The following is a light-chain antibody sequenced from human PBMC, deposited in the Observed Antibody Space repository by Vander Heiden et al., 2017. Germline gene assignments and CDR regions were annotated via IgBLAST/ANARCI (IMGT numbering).Light chain of an antibody. J-gene: IGKJ2*01. CDR1: RSILYNSNNKNY. V-gene: IGKV4-1*01. CDR3: QQYYSSPQT. Sequence: DIVMTQSPDPLAVSLGERATIDCKSSRSILYNSNNKNYLAWYQQKPGQPPKLLIYCASTRESGVPDRFSGSGSGTDFTLTISSLQAEDVAVYYCQQYYSSPQTFGQGTKLEIK. CDR2: CAS.